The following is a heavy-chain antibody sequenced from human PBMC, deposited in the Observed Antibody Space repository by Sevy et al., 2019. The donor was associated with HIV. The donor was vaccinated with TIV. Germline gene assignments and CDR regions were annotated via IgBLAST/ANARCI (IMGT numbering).Heavy chain of an antibody. Sequence: GGSLRLSCAASGFTFSNAWMSWVRQSPGKGLEWVGRIRSKAGGGTTDYATIVKGKFTISRDDSRDILYLQLNSLETEDTAVYYCTTDHRRDGIIVVPFEYWGQGTLVTVSS. V-gene: IGHV3-15*01. CDR3: TTDHRRDGIIVVPFEY. CDR2: IRSKAGGGTT. D-gene: IGHD3-22*01. CDR1: GFTFSNAW. J-gene: IGHJ4*02.